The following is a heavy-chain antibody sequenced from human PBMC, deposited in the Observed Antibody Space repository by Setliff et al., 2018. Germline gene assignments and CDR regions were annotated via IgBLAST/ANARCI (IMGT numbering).Heavy chain of an antibody. V-gene: IGHV4-61*02. J-gene: IGHJ4*02. Sequence: SSETLSLTCTVPGGSFDSGTHYWSWIRQPAGKVPEWIGLIQGTGNTNYNPSLQSRATISIDTSKNQISLKITSVTAADTALYSCAGTPARGTTWLSPFDYWGQGIQVTSPQ. CDR2: IQGTGNT. D-gene: IGHD3-9*01. CDR1: GGSFDSGTHY. CDR3: AGTPARGTTWLSPFDY.